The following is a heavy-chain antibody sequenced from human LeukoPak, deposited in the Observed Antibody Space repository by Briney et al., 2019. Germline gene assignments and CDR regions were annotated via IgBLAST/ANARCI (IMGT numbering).Heavy chain of an antibody. V-gene: IGHV4-34*01. CDR3: ARGGGSGWYYYFDY. CDR1: GGSFSGYY. J-gene: IGHJ4*02. CDR2: INHSGST. Sequence: SETLSLTCAVYGGSFSGYYWSWIRQPPRKGLEWIGEINHSGSTNYNPSLKSRVTISVDTSKNQFSLKLSSVTAADTAVYYCARGGGSGWYYYFDYWGQGTLVTVSS. D-gene: IGHD6-19*01.